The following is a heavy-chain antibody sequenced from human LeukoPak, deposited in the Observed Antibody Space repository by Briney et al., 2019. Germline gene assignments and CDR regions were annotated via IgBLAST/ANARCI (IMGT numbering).Heavy chain of an antibody. J-gene: IGHJ3*02. CDR1: GFTFSSYA. D-gene: IGHD2-21*02. CDR3: ARKGGGDVNAFDI. V-gene: IGHV3-21*01. CDR2: IISSISYI. Sequence: GGSLRLSCAASGFTFSSYAMSWVRQAPGKGLEWVSSIISSISYIYYADSVKGRFTISRDNAKNSLYLQMNSLRAEDTAVYYCARKGGGDVNAFDIWGQGTMVTVSS.